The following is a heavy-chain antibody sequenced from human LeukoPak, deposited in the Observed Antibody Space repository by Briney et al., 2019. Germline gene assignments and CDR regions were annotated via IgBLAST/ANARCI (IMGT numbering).Heavy chain of an antibody. CDR2: IIPIFGTA. V-gene: IGHV1-69*13. Sequence: ASVKVSCKASGGTFSSYAISWVRQAPGQGLEWMGGIIPIFGTANYAQKFQGRVTITADESTSTAYMELSSLRSEDTAVYYCARSITIFGVVINYYFDYWGQGTLVTVSS. CDR1: GGTFSSYA. J-gene: IGHJ4*02. CDR3: ARSITIFGVVINYYFDY. D-gene: IGHD3-3*01.